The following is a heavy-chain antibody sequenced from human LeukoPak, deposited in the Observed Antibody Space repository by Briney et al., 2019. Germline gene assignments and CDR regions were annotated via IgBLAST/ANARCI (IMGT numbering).Heavy chain of an antibody. CDR1: GGSFSGYY. CDR2: INHSGST. CDR3: ARGLGYCSDGSCYGFDY. D-gene: IGHD2-15*01. J-gene: IGHJ4*02. V-gene: IGHV4-34*01. Sequence: SETLSLTCAVYGGSFSGYYWSWIRQPPGKGLEWIGEINHSGSTNYNPSLKSRVTISVDTSKNQFSLKLSSVTAADTAVYYCARGLGYCSDGSCYGFDYWGQGTLVTVSS.